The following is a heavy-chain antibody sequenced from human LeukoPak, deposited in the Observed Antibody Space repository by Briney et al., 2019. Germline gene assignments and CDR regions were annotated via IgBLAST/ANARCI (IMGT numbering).Heavy chain of an antibody. J-gene: IGHJ4*02. D-gene: IGHD1-26*01. V-gene: IGHV3-74*01. CDR3: AREGSGSLDY. CDR1: GFSFSTYW. CDR2: INVDGTST. Sequence: PGGSLRLSCAASGFSFSTYWMHWVRQAPGKGLVWVSRINVDGTSTGYADSVKDRFTISRDNAKNTLYLQMNSLRAEDTAMYYCAREGSGSLDYWGQGTLVTVSS.